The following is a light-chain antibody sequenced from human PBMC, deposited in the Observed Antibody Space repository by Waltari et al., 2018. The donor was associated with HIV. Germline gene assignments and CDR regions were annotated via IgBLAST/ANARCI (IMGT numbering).Light chain of an antibody. V-gene: IGLV1-44*01. CDR1: SSNIGSST. J-gene: IGLJ2*01. CDR3: AAWDDSLRVLI. Sequence: QSVLTQPPSASGTPGQTVTIPRSGRSSNIGSSTVHWYQQFPATAPKLLIYSNDQRPSGVPARFSGSVSGTSASLAISGLQSEDEADYHCAAWDDSLRVLIFGGGTKLTVL. CDR2: SND.